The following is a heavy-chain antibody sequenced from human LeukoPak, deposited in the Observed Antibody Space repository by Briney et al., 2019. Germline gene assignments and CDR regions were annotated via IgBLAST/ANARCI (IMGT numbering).Heavy chain of an antibody. J-gene: IGHJ2*01. D-gene: IGHD2-15*01. Sequence: ASVKVSCKASGYTFTGYYMHWVQQAPGQGLEWMGRINPNSGGTNYAQKFQGRVTMTRDTSVSTAYMELSRLRSDDTAVYYCARERIRGYWYFDLWGRGTLVTVSS. V-gene: IGHV1-2*06. CDR2: INPNSGGT. CDR3: ARERIRGYWYFDL. CDR1: GYTFTGYY.